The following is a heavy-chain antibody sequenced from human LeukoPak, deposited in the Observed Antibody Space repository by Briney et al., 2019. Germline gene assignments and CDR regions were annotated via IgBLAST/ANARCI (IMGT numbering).Heavy chain of an antibody. CDR1: GYSFTPYW. CDR3: ARRSGTYDPPDY. D-gene: IGHD3-3*01. V-gene: IGHV5-51*01. Sequence: GESLKISCKASGYSFTPYWIGWVRQMPGKGLEWVGIIYPRDSVTRYSPSFEGQVTISADKSISTAYLHWSSLKASDTAMYYCARRSGTYDPPDYWGQGTLVTVSS. CDR2: IYPRDSVT. J-gene: IGHJ4*02.